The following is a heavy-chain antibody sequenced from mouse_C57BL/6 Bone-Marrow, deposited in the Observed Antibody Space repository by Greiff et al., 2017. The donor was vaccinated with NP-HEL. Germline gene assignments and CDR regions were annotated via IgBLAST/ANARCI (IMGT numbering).Heavy chain of an antibody. CDR3: ARVTGYDGDWFAY. D-gene: IGHD2-2*01. CDR2: IYPSDWFN. CDR1: GYTFPRYW. Sequence: QVQLQQPGAELVRPGASVKLSCKASGYTFPRYWMHWGKQRPGQGLEWVGVIYPSDWFNNYNQKFKGKATWTVDTSSSTAYMQLSSLTSEDSAVYYCARVTGYDGDWFAYWGQGTLVTVSA. V-gene: IGHV1-59*01. J-gene: IGHJ3*01.